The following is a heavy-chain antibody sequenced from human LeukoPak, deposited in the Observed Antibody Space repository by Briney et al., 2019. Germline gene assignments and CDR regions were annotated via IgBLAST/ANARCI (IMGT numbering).Heavy chain of an antibody. J-gene: IGHJ4*02. CDR2: INHSGST. CDR3: ARAGYYYDSSGYSAIDY. Sequence: PSETLSLTCAVYGGSFSGYYWSWIRQPPGKGLEWIGEINHSGSTNYNPSLKSRVTISVDTSKNQFSLKLSSVTAADTAVYYCARAGYYYDSSGYSAIDYWGQGTLVTVSS. D-gene: IGHD3-22*01. V-gene: IGHV4-34*01. CDR1: GGSFSGYY.